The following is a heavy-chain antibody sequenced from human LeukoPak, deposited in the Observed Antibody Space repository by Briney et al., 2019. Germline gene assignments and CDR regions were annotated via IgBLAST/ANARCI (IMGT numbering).Heavy chain of an antibody. J-gene: IGHJ6*02. D-gene: IGHD5-18*01. CDR2: IYYNGIT. CDR3: ATSGYSYVKNYYYYGMDV. CDR1: GGSIGRYY. Sequence: SETLSLTCTVSGGSIGRYYWSWIRQSPGKGLEWIGHIYYNGITNSNPSLKSRVTISVNTSKNQFSLKLSSVTAADTAVYYCATSGYSYVKNYYYYGMDVWGQGTTVTVSS. V-gene: IGHV4-59*08.